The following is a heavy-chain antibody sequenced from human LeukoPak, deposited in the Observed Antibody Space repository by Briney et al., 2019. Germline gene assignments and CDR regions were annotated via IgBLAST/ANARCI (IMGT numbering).Heavy chain of an antibody. CDR3: ARSAVTTGAFDY. CDR2: IYYSGST. Sequence: PSETLSLTCTVSGGSISSYYWSWIRQPPGKGLEWIGYIYYSGSTYYNPSLKSRVTISVGTSKNQFSLKLSSVTAADTAVYYCARSAVTTGAFDYWGQGTLVTVSS. CDR1: GGSISSYY. J-gene: IGHJ4*02. D-gene: IGHD4-17*01. V-gene: IGHV4-59*06.